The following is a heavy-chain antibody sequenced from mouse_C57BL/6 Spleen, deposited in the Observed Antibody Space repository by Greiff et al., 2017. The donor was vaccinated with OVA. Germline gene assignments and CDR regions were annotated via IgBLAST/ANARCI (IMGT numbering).Heavy chain of an antibody. J-gene: IGHJ3*01. CDR2: INPGSGGT. D-gene: IGHD1-1*01. CDR3: AREAKPGTLFAY. V-gene: IGHV1-54*01. CDR1: GYAFTNYL. Sequence: QVQLKESGAELVRPGTSVKVSCKASGYAFTNYLIAWVKQRPGQGLEGIGVINPGSGGTNYNEKFKGKATLTADKSSSTAYMQLSSLTSEDSAVYFCAREAKPGTLFAYWGQGTLVTVSA.